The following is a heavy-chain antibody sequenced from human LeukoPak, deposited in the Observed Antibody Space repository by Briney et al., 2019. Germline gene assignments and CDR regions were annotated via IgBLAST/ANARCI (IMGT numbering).Heavy chain of an antibody. J-gene: IGHJ3*02. CDR1: GGSISSYY. D-gene: IGHD3-10*01. CDR3: ARRPMVRGSLWAFDI. Sequence: SETLSLTCTVSGGSISSYYWSWIRQPPGKGLEWIRYIYYSGGTNYNPSLKSRVTISVDTSKNQFSLKLSSVTAADTAVYYCARRPMVRGSLWAFDIWGQGTMVTVSS. CDR2: IYYSGGT. V-gene: IGHV4-59*01.